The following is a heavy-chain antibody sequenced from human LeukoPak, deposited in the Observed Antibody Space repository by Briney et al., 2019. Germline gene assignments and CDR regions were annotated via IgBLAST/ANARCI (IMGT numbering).Heavy chain of an antibody. J-gene: IGHJ4*02. D-gene: IGHD1-26*01. CDR3: ATHSGSYYYLFGY. Sequence: GGSLRLSCAASGFTFSSYAMHWVRQAPGKGLEWVAVISYDGSNKYYADSVKGRFTISRDNSKNTLYLQMNSLRAEDTAVYYCATHSGSYYYLFGYWGQGTLVTVSS. CDR1: GFTFSSYA. CDR2: ISYDGSNK. V-gene: IGHV3-30*04.